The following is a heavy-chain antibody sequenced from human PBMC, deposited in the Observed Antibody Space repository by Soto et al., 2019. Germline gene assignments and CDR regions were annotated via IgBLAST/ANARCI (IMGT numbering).Heavy chain of an antibody. J-gene: IGHJ3*02. V-gene: IGHV4-31*03. D-gene: IGHD3-9*01. CDR2: IYYSGST. CDR3: ARGDVLRYFDCDAFDI. CDR1: GGSISSGCYY. Sequence: SETLSLTCTVSGGSISSGCYYWSWIRQHPGKGLEWIGYIYYSGSTYYNPSLKSRVTISVDTSKNQFSLKLSSVTAADTAVYYCARGDVLRYFDCDAFDIWGQGTMVTVSS.